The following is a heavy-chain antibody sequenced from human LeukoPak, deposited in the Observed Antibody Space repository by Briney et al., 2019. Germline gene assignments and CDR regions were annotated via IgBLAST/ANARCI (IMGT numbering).Heavy chain of an antibody. V-gene: IGHV3-23*01. Sequence: GGSLRLSFAASGFTFSSYPMSWVRQAPGKGLEWVSSITSSGAATYYADSVKGRFTISRDNSDNTLYLQMNSLRAEDTAVYYCAKDRPNYYGSNGHYYKLNGDCWGQGTLVTVSS. D-gene: IGHD3-22*01. CDR1: GFTFSSYP. CDR3: AKDRPNYYGSNGHYYKLNGDC. CDR2: ITSSGAAT. J-gene: IGHJ4*02.